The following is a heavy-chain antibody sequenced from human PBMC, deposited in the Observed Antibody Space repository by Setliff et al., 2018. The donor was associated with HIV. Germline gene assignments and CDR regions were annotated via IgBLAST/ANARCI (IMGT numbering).Heavy chain of an antibody. J-gene: IGHJ4*02. CDR2: ISAYNGNT. Sequence: ASVKVSCKASGYTFTSYGISWVRQAPGQGLEWMGWISAYNGNTNYAQKLQGRVTMTTDTSTSTAYMELRSMRSDDTAVYYCARDTNSGYSSGWYEGGVYYFDYWGQGTLVTVSS. CDR1: GYTFTSYG. V-gene: IGHV1-18*01. D-gene: IGHD6-19*01. CDR3: ARDTNSGYSSGWYEGGVYYFDY.